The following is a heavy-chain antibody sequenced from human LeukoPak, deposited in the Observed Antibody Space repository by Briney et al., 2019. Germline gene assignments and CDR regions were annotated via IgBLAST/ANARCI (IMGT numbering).Heavy chain of an antibody. Sequence: GGSLRLSCAASGFTFSSYGMHWVRQAPGKGLEWVAVISYDGSNKYYADSVKGRFTISRDNSKNTLYLQMNSLRAEDTAVYYCAKAPFPYYDILTGSSGAWFDPWGQGTLVTASS. CDR2: ISYDGSNK. D-gene: IGHD3-9*01. V-gene: IGHV3-30*18. J-gene: IGHJ5*02. CDR1: GFTFSSYG. CDR3: AKAPFPYYDILTGSSGAWFDP.